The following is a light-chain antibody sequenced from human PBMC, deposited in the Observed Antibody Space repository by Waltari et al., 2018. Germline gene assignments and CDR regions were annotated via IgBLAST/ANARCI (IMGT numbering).Light chain of an antibody. Sequence: QSALTQPASVSGSPGQSITISCTGTSSNVGGHTHASWYHHHPGTPPKHMIYDVSNRPSGVSNRFSGSKSGNTASLTISGLQAEDEADYYCSSYTSSSTLYVFGTGTKVTVL. CDR1: SSNVGGHTH. V-gene: IGLV2-14*03. J-gene: IGLJ1*01. CDR2: DVS. CDR3: SSYTSSSTLYV.